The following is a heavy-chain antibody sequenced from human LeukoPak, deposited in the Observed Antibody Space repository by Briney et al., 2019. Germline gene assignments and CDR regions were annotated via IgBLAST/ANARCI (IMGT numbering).Heavy chain of an antibody. D-gene: IGHD5-24*01. CDR1: GFTFSTYS. Sequence: GGSLRLSCAASGFTFSTYSMNWVRQAPGKGLEWVSSISSSSSYIYYADSVKGRFTISRDNAKKSLYLQMNSLRAEDTAAYYCARVGEKAFHLWPEIDYWGQGTLVTVSS. CDR2: ISSSSSYI. V-gene: IGHV3-21*01. J-gene: IGHJ4*02. CDR3: ARVGEKAFHLWPEIDY.